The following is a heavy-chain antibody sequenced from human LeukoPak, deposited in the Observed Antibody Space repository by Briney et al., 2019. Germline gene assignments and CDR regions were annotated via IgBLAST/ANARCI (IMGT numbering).Heavy chain of an antibody. V-gene: IGHV4-38-2*02. J-gene: IGHJ4*02. CDR2: IYHSGIT. Sequence: SETLSLTCTVSGYSIRSGFYWGWIRQSPGKGLEWIGNIYHSGITYYTPSLKSRVTISVDTSKNQFYLKLSSVTAADTAVYYCARHYYYDSSGNFDYWGQGTLVTVSS. CDR1: GYSIRSGFY. CDR3: ARHYYYDSSGNFDY. D-gene: IGHD3-22*01.